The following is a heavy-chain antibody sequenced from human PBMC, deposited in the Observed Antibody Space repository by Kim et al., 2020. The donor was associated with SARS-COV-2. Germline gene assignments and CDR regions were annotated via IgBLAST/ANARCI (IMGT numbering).Heavy chain of an antibody. V-gene: IGHV1-2*06. CDR2: INPNSGGT. J-gene: IGHJ5*02. CDR3: ARDCSGYGWFDP. CDR1: GYTFTGYY. Sequence: ASVKVSCKASGYTFTGYYMHWVRQAPGQGLEWMGRINPNSGGTNYAQKFQGRVTMTRDTSISTAYMELSRLRSDDTAVYYCARDCSGYGWFDPWGQGTLVTVSS. D-gene: IGHD5-12*01.